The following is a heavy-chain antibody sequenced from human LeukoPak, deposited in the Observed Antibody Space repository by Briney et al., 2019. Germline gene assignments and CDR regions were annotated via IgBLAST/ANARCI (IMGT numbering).Heavy chain of an antibody. CDR2: INPNNGGT. V-gene: IGHV1-2*02. Sequence: ASVKVSCKAFGYTITGYYIHWVRQAPGQGLEWMGWINPNNGGTNSAQKFQGRVTMTTDTSASTAYMELRSLRSDDTAVYYCARTCRGGTCYVIYWGQGTLVTVSS. CDR1: GYTITGYY. J-gene: IGHJ4*02. CDR3: ARTCRGGTCYVIY. D-gene: IGHD2-15*01.